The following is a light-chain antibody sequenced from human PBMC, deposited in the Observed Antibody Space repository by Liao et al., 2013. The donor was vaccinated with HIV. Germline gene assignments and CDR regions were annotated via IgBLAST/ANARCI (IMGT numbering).Light chain of an antibody. V-gene: IGLV3-21*01. CDR2: YDK. CDR3: QVWDSNSDHPYV. J-gene: IGLJ1*01. Sequence: SYELTQPPSVSVAPGKTATITCGGNNIGSGGVHWYQQRPGQAPVLVIYYDKDRPSVIPERFSGSNSGNTATLSISRVEAGDEADYYCQVWDSNSDHPYVFGTGTKVTVL. CDR1: NIGSGG.